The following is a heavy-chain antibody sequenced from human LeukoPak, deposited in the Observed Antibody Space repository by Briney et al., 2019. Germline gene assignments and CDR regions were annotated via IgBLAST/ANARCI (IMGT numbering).Heavy chain of an antibody. CDR3: ARTPRKIAAAEYYFDY. V-gene: IGHV3-30*04. CDR1: GFTFSSYA. Sequence: GRSLRLSCAASGFTFSSYAMHWVRQAPGKGLEWVADISYDGSNKYYADSVKGRFTISRGNSKNTLYLQMNSLRAEDTAVYYCARTPRKIAAAEYYFDYWGQGTLVTVSS. J-gene: IGHJ4*02. D-gene: IGHD6-13*01. CDR2: ISYDGSNK.